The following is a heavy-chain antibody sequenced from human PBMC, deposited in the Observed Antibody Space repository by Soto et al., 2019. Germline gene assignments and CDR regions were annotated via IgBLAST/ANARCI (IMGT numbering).Heavy chain of an antibody. V-gene: IGHV3-7*05. Sequence: GGSLRLSCAASGFTFSNSWMTWVRQAPGKGLEWVATMKQDGSAEMYVDSVKGRFTISRDNARNSLYLQMSSLRAKDTALYYCAIGEGSYWGQGTLVTVPS. CDR3: AIGEGSY. J-gene: IGHJ4*02. CDR2: MKQDGSAE. CDR1: GFTFSNSW.